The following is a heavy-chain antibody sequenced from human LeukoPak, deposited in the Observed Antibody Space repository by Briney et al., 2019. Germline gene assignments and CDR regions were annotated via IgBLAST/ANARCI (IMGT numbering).Heavy chain of an antibody. CDR1: GFSFSRYW. D-gene: IGHD1-26*01. CDR3: AYRNNFEY. Sequence: GGSLRLSCATSGFSFSRYWMNWVRQPPGQGLEWVANIKAGGSEKYYADSVKGRFTISRDDAKRTVDIQMDNLRTEDTAVYYCAYRNNFEYWGQGTLVTVSS. J-gene: IGHJ4*02. V-gene: IGHV3-7*05. CDR2: IKAGGSEK.